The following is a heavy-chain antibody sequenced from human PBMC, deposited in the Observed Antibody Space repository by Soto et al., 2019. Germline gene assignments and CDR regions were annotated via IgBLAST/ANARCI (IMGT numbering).Heavy chain of an antibody. J-gene: IGHJ4*02. CDR3: TRGPRPSSAGTGAY. D-gene: IGHD6-13*01. CDR1: GFAFDAYW. V-gene: IGHV3-74*01. Sequence: EVHLVESGGGLVQPGGSLRLSCVASGFAFDAYWMHWVRQVPGEGPVLVSRIDYDGTTTTYADSVKGRFTISRDNAKNTLYLQMNSLRAEDTGVYYCTRGPRPSSAGTGAYWGQGTLVTVSS. CDR2: IDYDGTTT.